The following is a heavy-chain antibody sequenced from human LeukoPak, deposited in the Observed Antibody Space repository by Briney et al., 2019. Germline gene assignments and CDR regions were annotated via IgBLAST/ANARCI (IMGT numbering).Heavy chain of an antibody. CDR3: AKEGRSLQTY. Sequence: GGSLRLSCAASGFMFSSNWMSWVRLAPGKGLEWVANIKEDGTETYYVDSVKGRFTISRDNAKNSLYLQTNSLRVEDTAVYYCAKEGRSLQTYWGQGTLVTVSS. V-gene: IGHV3-7*03. D-gene: IGHD5-24*01. CDR1: GFMFSSNW. J-gene: IGHJ4*02. CDR2: IKEDGTET.